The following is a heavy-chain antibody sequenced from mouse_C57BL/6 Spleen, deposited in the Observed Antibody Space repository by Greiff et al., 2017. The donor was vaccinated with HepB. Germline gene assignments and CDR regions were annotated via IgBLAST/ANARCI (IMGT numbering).Heavy chain of an antibody. CDR3: ARSHDYDCY. CDR1: GYTFTSYW. D-gene: IGHD2-4*01. J-gene: IGHJ2*01. CDR2: IDPSDSYT. V-gene: IGHV1-50*01. Sequence: QVQLQQPGAELVKPGASVKLSCKASGYTFTSYWMQWVKQRPGQGLEWIGEIDPSDSYTNYNQKFKGKATLTVDTSSSTAYMQLSSLTSEDSAVYYCARSHDYDCYWGEGATLTVSS.